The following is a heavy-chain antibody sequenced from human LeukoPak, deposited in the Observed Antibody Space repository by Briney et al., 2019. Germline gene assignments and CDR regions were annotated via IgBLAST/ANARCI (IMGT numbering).Heavy chain of an antibody. J-gene: IGHJ5*02. CDR1: GFPFSSYG. Sequence: GGSLRLSCAASGFPFSSYGMNWVRQAPGKGLEWVSSISSSSSYIYYADSVKGRFTISRDNAKNSLYLQMNSLRAEDTAVYYCARGDYGGYLRLDPWGQGILVTVSS. CDR3: ARGDYGGYLRLDP. CDR2: ISSSSSYI. D-gene: IGHD5/OR15-5a*01. V-gene: IGHV3-21*04.